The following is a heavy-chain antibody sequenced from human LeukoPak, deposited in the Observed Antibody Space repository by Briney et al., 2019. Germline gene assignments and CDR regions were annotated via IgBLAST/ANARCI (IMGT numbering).Heavy chain of an antibody. CDR2: INHSGST. CDR1: GGSISSGSYY. V-gene: IGHV4-39*07. J-gene: IGHJ4*02. CDR3: ATSGGTLGPTNYFAY. Sequence: SETLSLTCTVSGGSISSGSYYWSWIRQPPGKGLEWIGEINHSGSTNYNPSLKSRVTISVDTSKNQFSLKLSSVTAADTAVYYCATSGGTLGPTNYFAYWGQGTLVTVSS. D-gene: IGHD3-16*01.